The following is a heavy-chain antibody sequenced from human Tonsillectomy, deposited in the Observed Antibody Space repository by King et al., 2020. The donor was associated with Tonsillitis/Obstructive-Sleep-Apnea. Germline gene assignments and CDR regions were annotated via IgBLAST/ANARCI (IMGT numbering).Heavy chain of an antibody. Sequence: VQLVESGGGLVKPGRSLRLSCSGSGFTFGDHALSWFRQAPGKGLEWVGFIRSKAYGGTTEYAASVKGRCTISRDDSKSIADLQMDSLKTEDTAVYYCTRGLYRGRYLFDYWGQGTLVTVSS. J-gene: IGHJ4*02. CDR3: TRGLYRGRYLFDY. CDR1: GFTFGDHA. CDR2: IRSKAYGGTT. D-gene: IGHD1-26*01. V-gene: IGHV3-49*05.